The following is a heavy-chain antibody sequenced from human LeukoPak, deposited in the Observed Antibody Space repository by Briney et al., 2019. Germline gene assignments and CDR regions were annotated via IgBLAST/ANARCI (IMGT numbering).Heavy chain of an antibody. V-gene: IGHV4-39*02. J-gene: IGHJ4*02. D-gene: IGHD3-9*01. CDR1: GGSISGSSYY. CDR2: IYYSGST. Sequence: SSETLSLTCTVSGGSISGSSYYWGWIRQPPGKVLEWIGSIYYSGSTYYKPSLKSRVTISLDTSKNHFYLKLSSVTAADTAVYYCARGSYDILTGYSTLGEYWGQGTLVTVSS. CDR3: ARGSYDILTGYSTLGEY.